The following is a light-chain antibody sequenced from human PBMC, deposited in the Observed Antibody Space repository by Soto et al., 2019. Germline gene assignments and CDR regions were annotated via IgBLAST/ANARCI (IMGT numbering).Light chain of an antibody. V-gene: IGLV2-11*01. Sequence: QSALTQPRSVSGSPGQSVTISCTGTSSDVGGSKYVSWYQQHPGKAPKLMIYDVTKRPSGVPDRFSGSKSGSTASLTISGLQAEDEADYYCCSYAGSYTVMFDGGTKVTVL. CDR3: CSYAGSYTVM. CDR1: SSDVGGSKY. CDR2: DVT. J-gene: IGLJ3*02.